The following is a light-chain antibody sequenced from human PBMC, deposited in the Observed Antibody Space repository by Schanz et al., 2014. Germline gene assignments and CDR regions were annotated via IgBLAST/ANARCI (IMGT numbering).Light chain of an antibody. CDR3: AAWDDSLNGWV. V-gene: IGLV2-8*01. J-gene: IGLJ3*02. Sequence: QSALTQPPSASGSPGQSVTISCTGTNSDVGGYNYVSWYQQHPGKAPKLMIYEVSKRPSGVPDRFSGSKSGNTASLTVSGLQAEDEADYYCAAWDDSLNGWVFGGGTKLTVL. CDR1: NSDVGGYNY. CDR2: EVS.